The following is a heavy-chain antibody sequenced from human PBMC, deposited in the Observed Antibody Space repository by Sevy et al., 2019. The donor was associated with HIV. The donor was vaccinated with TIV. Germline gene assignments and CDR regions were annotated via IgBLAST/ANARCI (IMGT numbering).Heavy chain of an antibody. CDR2: ISGSGGST. V-gene: IGHV3-23*01. Sequence: GGSLRLSCAASGFTFSSYAMSWVRQAPGKGLEWVSAISGSGGSTYYAYSVKGRFTISRDNSKNTLYLQMNSLRAEDTAVYYCAKDKERHYYDSSGYMGPYYFDYWGQGTLVTVSS. CDR1: GFTFSSYA. CDR3: AKDKERHYYDSSGYMGPYYFDY. J-gene: IGHJ4*02. D-gene: IGHD3-22*01.